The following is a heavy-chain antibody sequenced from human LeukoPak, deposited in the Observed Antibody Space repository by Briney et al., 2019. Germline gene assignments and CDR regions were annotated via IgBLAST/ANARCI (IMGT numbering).Heavy chain of an antibody. V-gene: IGHV7-4-1*02. J-gene: IGHJ6*03. Sequence: ASVKVSCKASGYTFTSYAFKWERQAPGQGLEWMGWINTNNGNPTYAQAFTGRFVFSLDISVSTAYLQISNLKADDTAVYYCARQLGAFSPHYYFYMDVWGKGTTVAISS. CDR3: ARQLGAFSPHYYFYMDV. D-gene: IGHD3-16*01. CDR2: INTNNGNP. CDR1: GYTFTSYA.